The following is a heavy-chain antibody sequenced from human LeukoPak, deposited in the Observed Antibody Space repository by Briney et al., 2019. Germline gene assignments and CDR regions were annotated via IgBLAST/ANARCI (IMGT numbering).Heavy chain of an antibody. Sequence: GGSLRLSCAASGFTFSSYALSWVRQAPGKGLEWGSVISFNGDKTHYADSVKGRFTISRDNAKNSLYLQMNSLRAEDTAVYYCARVTEAPYYFDYWGQGTLVTVSS. CDR1: GFTFSSYA. V-gene: IGHV3-23*01. CDR3: ARVTEAPYYFDY. CDR2: ISFNGDKT. J-gene: IGHJ4*02.